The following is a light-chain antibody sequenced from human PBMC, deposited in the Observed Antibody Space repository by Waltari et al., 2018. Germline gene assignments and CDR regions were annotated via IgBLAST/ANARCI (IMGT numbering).Light chain of an antibody. CDR3: QQYYSYPPLT. V-gene: IGKV1-8*01. J-gene: IGKJ4*01. Sequence: AIRITQSPSSLSASTGDRVTITCRASQGISSYLAWYQQKPGKAPKLLIYGASTLQSGVPSRFSGSGSGTDFTLTISCLQSEDFATYYCQQYYSYPPLTFGGGTKVEIK. CDR1: QGISSY. CDR2: GAS.